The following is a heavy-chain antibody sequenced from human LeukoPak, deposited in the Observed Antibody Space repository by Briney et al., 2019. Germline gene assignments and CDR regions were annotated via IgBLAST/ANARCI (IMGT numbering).Heavy chain of an antibody. J-gene: IGHJ4*01. Sequence: GGSLRLSCAASGFTFSSFAKTWVRQAPGKGLEWVSSVSGNGGTTYYADSVKGRFTISRDNSKNTLYLQMNSLRAEDTAVYYCAKIGAAGASDYWGQEPWSPSPQ. CDR3: AKIGAAGASDY. D-gene: IGHD6-13*01. CDR1: GFTFSSFA. V-gene: IGHV3-23*01. CDR2: VSGNGGTT.